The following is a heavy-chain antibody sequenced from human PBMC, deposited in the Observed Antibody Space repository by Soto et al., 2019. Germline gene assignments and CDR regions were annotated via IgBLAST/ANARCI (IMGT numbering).Heavy chain of an antibody. Sequence: QVQLVESGGGVVQPGRSLRLSCAASGFTFSSYGMHWVRQAPGKGLEWVAVIWYDGSNKYYADSVKGRFTISRDNSKNTLYLQMNSLRAEDTAVYYCARGKQQLGKGKSFDYWGQGTLVTVSS. J-gene: IGHJ4*02. D-gene: IGHD6-13*01. CDR3: ARGKQQLGKGKSFDY. V-gene: IGHV3-33*01. CDR2: IWYDGSNK. CDR1: GFTFSSYG.